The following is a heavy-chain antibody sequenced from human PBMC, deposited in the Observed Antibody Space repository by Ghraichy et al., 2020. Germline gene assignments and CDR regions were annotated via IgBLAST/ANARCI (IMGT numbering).Heavy chain of an antibody. CDR3: ARVNTLVRGGRGWFDP. CDR1: GGSMRGYY. V-gene: IGHV4-59*12. D-gene: IGHD3-10*01. Sequence: SETLSLTCTVSGGSMRGYYWSWIRQPPGKGLEWIGNVYFRGSTYYNPSLQSRVTISVDTSKDQFSLRLDSVTAADTALYYCARVNTLVRGGRGWFDPWGQGTLVIVSS. CDR2: VYFRGST. J-gene: IGHJ5*02.